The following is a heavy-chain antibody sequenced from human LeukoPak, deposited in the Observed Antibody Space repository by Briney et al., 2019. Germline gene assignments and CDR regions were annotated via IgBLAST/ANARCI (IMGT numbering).Heavy chain of an antibody. CDR2: IIPIFGTA. Sequence: GASVKVSCKASGGTFSNYAISWVRQAPGQGLEWMGGIIPIFGTANYAQKFRGRVTITADKSTNTAYMELSSLRSEDTALYYCAREPDYGGNSYYFDYWGQGTLVTVSS. D-gene: IGHD4-23*01. CDR1: GGTFSNYA. J-gene: IGHJ4*02. CDR3: AREPDYGGNSYYFDY. V-gene: IGHV1-69*06.